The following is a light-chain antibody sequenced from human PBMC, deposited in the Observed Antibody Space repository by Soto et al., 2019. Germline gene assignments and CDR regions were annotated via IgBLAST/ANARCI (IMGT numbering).Light chain of an antibody. CDR2: SNN. CDR3: AAWDASLNGVV. J-gene: IGLJ2*01. V-gene: IGLV1-44*01. CDR1: SSNIGSNT. Sequence: QSVLTQPPSASGTPGQRVTISCSGSSSNIGSNTVNWYQQLPGTAPKLLIYSNNQRPSGVPDRFSGSKSGTSASLAIGGLQSEDEAIYYCAAWDASLNGVVFGGGPKVTVL.